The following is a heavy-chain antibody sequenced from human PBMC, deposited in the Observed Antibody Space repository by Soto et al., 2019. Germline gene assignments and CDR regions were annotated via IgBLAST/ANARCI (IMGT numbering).Heavy chain of an antibody. V-gene: IGHV4-34*01. J-gene: IGHJ5*01. Sequence: PSETLSLTCAVYGGSFSGYYWSWIRQPPGKGLEWIGEINHSGSTNYNPSLKSRVTISVDTSKNQFSLKLSSVTAADTAMYYCARQNGSFRSWFDSWGQGILVTVSS. CDR3: ARQNGSFRSWFDS. CDR2: INHSGST. D-gene: IGHD1-26*01. CDR1: GGSFSGYY.